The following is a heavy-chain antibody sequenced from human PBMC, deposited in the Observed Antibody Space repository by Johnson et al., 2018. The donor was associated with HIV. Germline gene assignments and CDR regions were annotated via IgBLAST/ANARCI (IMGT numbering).Heavy chain of an antibody. D-gene: IGHD2-2*01. CDR2: INWNGGST. V-gene: IGHV3-20*04. CDR3: ARGYCSSTSCYAFFLPFDI. Sequence: VQLVESGGGVVQPGGSLRVSCAASGFTFDDYGMSWVRQAPGKGLEWVSGINWNGGSTGYADSVKGRFTISRDNAKNSLYLQMNSLRAEDTALYYCARGYCSSTSCYAFFLPFDIWGQGTMVTVSS. J-gene: IGHJ3*02. CDR1: GFTFDDYG.